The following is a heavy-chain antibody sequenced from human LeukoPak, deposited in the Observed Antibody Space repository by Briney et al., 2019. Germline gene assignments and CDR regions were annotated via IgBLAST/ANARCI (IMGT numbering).Heavy chain of an antibody. V-gene: IGHV1-46*01. Sequence: ASVKVSCKASGYIFTSYYIHWVRQAPGQGLEWMGIINPSGGNTNYAQKFQGRITMTRDTSTSTVYMELSSLRSGDTAVYYCARFAVHRRLAVAGQFGLDYWGQGTLVTVSS. D-gene: IGHD6-19*01. CDR2: INPSGGNT. CDR1: GYIFTSYY. J-gene: IGHJ4*02. CDR3: ARFAVHRRLAVAGQFGLDY.